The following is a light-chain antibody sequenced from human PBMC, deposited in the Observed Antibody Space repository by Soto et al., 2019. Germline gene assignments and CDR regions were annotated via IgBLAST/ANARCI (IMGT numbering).Light chain of an antibody. Sequence: EIVLTQSPGTLSLSPGERATLSCRASESVTSTYLAWYQQKPGQAPRLLIYAASSRATGIPDRFSGSGSGTDFTLTISRLEPEDFAEYYCQRYGLSPRMYTFCQGTKLEIK. CDR3: QRYGLSPRMYT. CDR1: ESVTSTY. V-gene: IGKV3-20*01. J-gene: IGKJ2*01. CDR2: AAS.